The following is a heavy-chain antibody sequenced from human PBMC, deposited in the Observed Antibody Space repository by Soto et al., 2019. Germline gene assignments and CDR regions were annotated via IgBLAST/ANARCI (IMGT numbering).Heavy chain of an antibody. Sequence: QVQLVQYGAEVKKPGASVKVCCKASGYTFTSYDINWVRQATGQGLEWMGWMNANRGNTGYAQKFQGRVTMTMNTSISTAYMELSSLRSEDTAVYYCARRIRGWDRSYDYWGQGTLVTVSS. J-gene: IGHJ4*02. CDR1: GYTFTSYD. V-gene: IGHV1-8*01. CDR3: ARRIRGWDRSYDY. CDR2: MNANRGNT. D-gene: IGHD6-19*01.